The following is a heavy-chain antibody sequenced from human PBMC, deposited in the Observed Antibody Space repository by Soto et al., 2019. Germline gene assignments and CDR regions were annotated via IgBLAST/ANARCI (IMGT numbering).Heavy chain of an antibody. Sequence: EVQLVESGGGLVKPGGSLRLSCAASGFTFSSYSMNWVRQAPGKGLEWVSSISSSSSYIYYADSVKGRFTISRDNAKNSLYLQMNSLRAEDTAVYYCARGDYYDLWSGYSYVDYYYYMDVWGKGTTVTVSS. CDR1: GFTFSSYS. CDR2: ISSSSSYI. J-gene: IGHJ6*03. V-gene: IGHV3-21*01. D-gene: IGHD3-3*01. CDR3: ARGDYYDLWSGYSYVDYYYYMDV.